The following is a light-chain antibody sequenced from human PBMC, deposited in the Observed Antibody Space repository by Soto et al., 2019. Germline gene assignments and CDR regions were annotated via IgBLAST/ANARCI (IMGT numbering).Light chain of an antibody. CDR1: SSDVGTYNL. CDR2: ATS. Sequence: QSALTQPAAVSGSRGQSITISCTGTSSDVGTYNLVSWYQQYPGKAPKLMIYATSKRPSGVSNRFSGSKSGDTASLTISGLQAEDEADYYCTSFARGSTLVFGGGTKVTVL. CDR3: TSFARGSTLV. J-gene: IGLJ3*02. V-gene: IGLV2-23*01.